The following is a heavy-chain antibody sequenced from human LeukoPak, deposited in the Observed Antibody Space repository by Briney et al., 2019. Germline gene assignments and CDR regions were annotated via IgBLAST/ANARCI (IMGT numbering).Heavy chain of an antibody. D-gene: IGHD6-13*01. CDR1: GYTFTSYG. CDR2: IIPILGIA. J-gene: IGHJ4*02. V-gene: IGHV1-69*04. Sequence: GASVKVSCKASGYTFTSYGISWVRQAPGQGLEWMGRIIPILGIANYAQKFQGRVTITADKSTSTAYMELSSLRSEDTAVYYCARGRKAAAAPDYWGQGTLVTVSS. CDR3: ARGRKAAAAPDY.